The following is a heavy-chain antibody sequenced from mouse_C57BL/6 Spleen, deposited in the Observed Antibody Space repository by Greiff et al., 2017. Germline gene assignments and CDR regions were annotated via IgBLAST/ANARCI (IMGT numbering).Heavy chain of an antibody. Sequence: VKLVESGAELARPGASVQLSCKASGYTFTSYGISWVKQSTGQGLEWIGEIYPRSGSTYYNEKFKGKATLTADKSSSTAYMELRSLTSEDSAVYFGASDLYDGDRGTSCDMDYWVQGTSLTVSA. CDR1: GYTFTSYG. J-gene: IGHJ2*02. V-gene: IGHV1-81*01. CDR2: IYPRSGST. CDR3: ASDLYDGDRGTSCDMDY. D-gene: IGHD2-3*01.